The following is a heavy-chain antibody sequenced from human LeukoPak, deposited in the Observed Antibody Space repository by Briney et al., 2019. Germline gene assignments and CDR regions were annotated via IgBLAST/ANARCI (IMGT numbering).Heavy chain of an antibody. V-gene: IGHV3-48*01. CDR1: GFIFSSYS. J-gene: IGHJ6*03. CDR3: ARDTISLSGSYSMDV. CDR2: ISSSSRTI. Sequence: GGSLRLSCAASGFIFSSYSMNWVRQAPGKGLERVSYISSSSRTIYYADSVKGRFTISRDNAKNSLYLQMNSLRAEDTAVYYCARDTISLSGSYSMDVWGKRTTVTISS. D-gene: IGHD1-26*01.